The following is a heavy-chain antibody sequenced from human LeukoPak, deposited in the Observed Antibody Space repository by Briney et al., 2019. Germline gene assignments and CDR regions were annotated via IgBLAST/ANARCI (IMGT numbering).Heavy chain of an antibody. V-gene: IGHV3-23*01. J-gene: IGHJ6*02. CDR1: GFTVSSNY. CDR2: ISGSGGST. D-gene: IGHD2-21*02. Sequence: HPGGSLRLSCAASGFTVSSNYMSWVRQAPGKGLEWVSAISGSGGSTYYADSVKGRFTISRDNSKSTLYLQMNSLRAEDTAVYYCAKGPIAYCGGDCYWENPAGAPYYYYGMDVWGQGTTVTVSS. CDR3: AKGPIAYCGGDCYWENPAGAPYYYYGMDV.